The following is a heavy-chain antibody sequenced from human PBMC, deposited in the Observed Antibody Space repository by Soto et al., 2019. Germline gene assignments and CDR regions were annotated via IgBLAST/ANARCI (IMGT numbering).Heavy chain of an antibody. J-gene: IGHJ4*02. CDR3: AKDHNWNDYGGVY. V-gene: IGHV3-23*01. D-gene: IGHD1-20*01. CDR2: ISGSGGST. Sequence: EVQLLESGGGLVQPGGSLRLSCAASGFTFSSYAMSWVRQAPGKGLEWVSAISGSGGSTYYADSVKGRFTISRDNSKNTLYLQMDSLRAGDTAVYYCAKDHNWNDYGGVYWGQGTLVTLSS. CDR1: GFTFSSYA.